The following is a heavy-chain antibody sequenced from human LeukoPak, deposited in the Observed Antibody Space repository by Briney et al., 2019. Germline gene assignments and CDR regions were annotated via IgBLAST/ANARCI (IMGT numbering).Heavy chain of an antibody. CDR3: ARDLAYSSSWYYFDY. Sequence: GGSLRLSCAVSGFTFSSYWMHWVRQAPGKGLVWVSRIKSDGSTTSYADSVKGRFTISRDNAKNIVYLQVNSLRVEDTGLYYCARDLAYSSSWYYFDYWGQGTLVTVSS. J-gene: IGHJ4*02. V-gene: IGHV3-74*01. CDR2: IKSDGSTT. CDR1: GFTFSSYW. D-gene: IGHD6-13*01.